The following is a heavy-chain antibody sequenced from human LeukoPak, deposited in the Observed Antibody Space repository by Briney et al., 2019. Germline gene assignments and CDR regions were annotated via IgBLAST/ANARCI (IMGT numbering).Heavy chain of an antibody. D-gene: IGHD6-13*01. Sequence: PGGSLRLSCAASGFTFSSYDMHWVRQAPGKGLEWVAVIWYDGSTKYYADSVKGRFTFSRDNSKNRVYLQKNSLRAEVTAVYYCAREEPGGPSFSSGYRQYYFDYWGQGTLFTVSS. V-gene: IGHV3-33*01. CDR1: GFTFSSYD. CDR2: IWYDGSTK. J-gene: IGHJ4*02. CDR3: AREEPGGPSFSSGYRQYYFDY.